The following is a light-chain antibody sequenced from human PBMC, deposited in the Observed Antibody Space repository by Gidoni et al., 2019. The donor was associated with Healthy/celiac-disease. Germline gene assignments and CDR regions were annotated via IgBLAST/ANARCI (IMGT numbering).Light chain of an antibody. CDR2: LGS. CDR1: QSLLHSNGYNY. V-gene: IGKV2-28*01. J-gene: IGKJ1*01. CDR3: MQALQTSWT. Sequence: DIVMTQSPLSPPVTPGEPASISCRSSQSLLHSNGYNYLDWYLQNPGESPQLLIYLGSNRASGVPDRFSGSGSGTDFTLKISRVEAEDVGVYYCMQALQTSWTFGQGTKVEIK.